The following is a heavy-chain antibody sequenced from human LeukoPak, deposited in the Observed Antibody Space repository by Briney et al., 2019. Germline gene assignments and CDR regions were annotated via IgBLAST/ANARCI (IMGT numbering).Heavy chain of an antibody. J-gene: IGHJ4*02. CDR1: GGTFISYA. V-gene: IGHV1-69*04. Sequence: SVKVSFKASGGTFISYAISWVRQAPGQGREWMGRIIPILGIANYAQKFQGRVTITADKSTSTAYMELRSLRSEDTAVYYCARGDSSGWYSDYWGQGTLVTVSS. D-gene: IGHD6-19*01. CDR3: ARGDSSGWYSDY. CDR2: IIPILGIA.